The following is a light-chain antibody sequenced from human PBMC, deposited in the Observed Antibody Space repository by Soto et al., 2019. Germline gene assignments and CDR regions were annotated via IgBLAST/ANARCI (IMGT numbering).Light chain of an antibody. CDR3: QQYNNWPPWT. V-gene: IGKV3-15*01. Sequence: EIVMTQSPATLSVSPGERATLSCRASQSISSNLGWYQQKPGQAPRLLIYHASTRATGIPARFSGSGSGTEVTLTISSLQSEDFAVYYCQQYNNWPPWTFGQGTKVEIK. CDR2: HAS. J-gene: IGKJ1*01. CDR1: QSISSN.